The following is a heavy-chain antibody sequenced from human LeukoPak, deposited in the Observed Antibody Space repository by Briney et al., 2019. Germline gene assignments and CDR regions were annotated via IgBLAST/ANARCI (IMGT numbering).Heavy chain of an antibody. J-gene: IGHJ4*02. Sequence: GGSLRLSCAASGFTFSDYWMSWVRQAPGKGLEWVANIKGDGSYKYYVDSVKGRFTISRDNAKSSLYLQMNTLRAEDTAVYYCATSSDSSGNDWGQGALVTVSS. CDR3: ATSSDSSGND. D-gene: IGHD3-22*01. V-gene: IGHV3-7*03. CDR2: IKGDGSYK. CDR1: GFTFSDYW.